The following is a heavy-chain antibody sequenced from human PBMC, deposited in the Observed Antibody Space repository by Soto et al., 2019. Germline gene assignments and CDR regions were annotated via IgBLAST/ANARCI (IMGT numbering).Heavy chain of an antibody. CDR1: GFTFSSYG. J-gene: IGHJ6*02. CDR3: ARDGGSYNWNYVPGSYYGMDV. V-gene: IGHV3-33*01. CDR2: IWYDGSNK. D-gene: IGHD1-7*01. Sequence: PGGSLRLSCAASGFTFSSYGMHWVRQAPGKGLEWVAVIWYDGSNKYYADSVKGRFTISRDNSKNTLYLQMNSLRAEDTAVYYCARDGGSYNWNYVPGSYYGMDVWGQGTTVTVSS.